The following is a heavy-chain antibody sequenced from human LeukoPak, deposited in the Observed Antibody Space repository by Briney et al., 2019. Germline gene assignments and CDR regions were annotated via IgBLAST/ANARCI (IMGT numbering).Heavy chain of an antibody. J-gene: IGHJ4*02. CDR1: GGTFSSYA. V-gene: IGHV1-69*05. Sequence: SVKVSCKASGGTFSSYAISWVRQAPGQGLEWMGGIIPIFGTANYAQKFQGRVTITTDESTSTAYMELSSLRSEDTAVYYCARESGQNYDILTGYSHLDYWGQGTLVTVSS. D-gene: IGHD3-9*01. CDR3: ARESGQNYDILTGYSHLDY. CDR2: IIPIFGTA.